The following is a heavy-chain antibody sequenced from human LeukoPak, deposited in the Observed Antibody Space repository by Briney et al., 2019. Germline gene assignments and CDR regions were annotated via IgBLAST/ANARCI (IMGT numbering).Heavy chain of an antibody. Sequence: ASVKVSCKASGYTFTSYYMHWVRQAPGQGLEWMGIINPSGGSTSYAQKFQGRDTMTRDTSTSTVYMELSSLRSGDTAVYYCSLQVAAGSSPLDYWGQGTLVTVSS. CDR1: GYTFTSYY. V-gene: IGHV1-46*01. D-gene: IGHD6-13*01. CDR2: INPSGGST. J-gene: IGHJ4*02. CDR3: SLQVAAGSSPLDY.